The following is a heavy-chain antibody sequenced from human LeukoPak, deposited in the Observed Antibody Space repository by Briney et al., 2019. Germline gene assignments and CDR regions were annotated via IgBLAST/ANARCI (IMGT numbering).Heavy chain of an antibody. Sequence: GGSLRLSCAASGFTFSSYGMSWVRQAPGKGLEWVSAISGSGGSTYYADSVEGRFTISRDNSKNTLYLQMNSLRAEDTAVYYCAKRVNSADIRYFDYWGQGTLVTVSS. J-gene: IGHJ4*02. CDR3: AKRVNSADIRYFDY. CDR1: GFTFSSYG. CDR2: ISGSGGST. D-gene: IGHD3-9*01. V-gene: IGHV3-23*01.